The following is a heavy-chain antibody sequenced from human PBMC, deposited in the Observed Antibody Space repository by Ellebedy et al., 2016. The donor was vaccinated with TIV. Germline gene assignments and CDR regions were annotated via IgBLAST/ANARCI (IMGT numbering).Heavy chain of an antibody. CDR1: GFAFDAYA. V-gene: IGHV3-9*01. D-gene: IGHD5-12*01. Sequence: GGSLRLXXVASGFAFDAYAMHWVRQAPGKGLEWVSYISWSSDMIGYADSVKGRFTISRDNAKKSLYLQMDSLRAEDTAFYYCAKDVGYSGYDGIGYWGRGTLVTVSS. J-gene: IGHJ4*02. CDR2: ISWSSDMI. CDR3: AKDVGYSGYDGIGY.